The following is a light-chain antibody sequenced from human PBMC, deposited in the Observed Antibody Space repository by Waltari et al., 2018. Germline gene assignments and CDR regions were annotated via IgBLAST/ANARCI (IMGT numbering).Light chain of an antibody. CDR3: LQHSSYPWT. CDR2: AAS. V-gene: IGKV1-17*01. CDR1: QGIRSD. Sequence: DIQVTQAPSSLSAAVGDRGTISSQASQGIRSDLGWYQQKPGKAPKLLIYAASSLKSGVPSRFSGSGSGKDFTLTISSLQPEDFVTYYCLQHSSYPWTFGQGTKVEIK. J-gene: IGKJ1*01.